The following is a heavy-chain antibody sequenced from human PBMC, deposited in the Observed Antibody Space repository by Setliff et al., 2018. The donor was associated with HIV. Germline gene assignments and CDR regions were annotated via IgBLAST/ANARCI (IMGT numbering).Heavy chain of an antibody. Sequence: VGSLRLSCAASGFTFSSYSMNWVRQAPGKGLEWVSYISSSSSTIYYADSVKGRFTISRDNAKNSLYLQMNSLRAEDTAVYYCARVSELLAYYMDVWGKGTTVTVSS. V-gene: IGHV3-48*01. CDR1: GFTFSSYS. CDR3: ARVSELLAYYMDV. CDR2: ISSSSSTI. J-gene: IGHJ6*03. D-gene: IGHD1-26*01.